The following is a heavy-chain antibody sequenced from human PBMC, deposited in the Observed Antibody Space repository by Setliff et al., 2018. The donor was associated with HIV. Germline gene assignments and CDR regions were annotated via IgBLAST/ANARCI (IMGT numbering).Heavy chain of an antibody. Sequence: SETLSLTCAVYGGSFSGYYWSWIRQPPGKGLEWIGEINHDRTTNYNPSLKSRVTISVDTSKNQFSLTLNSVTAADTAVYYCARGSRQLTIFGVVFKTNYYFMDVWGKGTAVTVSS. CDR1: GGSFSGYY. J-gene: IGHJ6*03. CDR3: ARGSRQLTIFGVVFKTNYYFMDV. CDR2: INHDRTT. V-gene: IGHV4-34*01. D-gene: IGHD3-3*01.